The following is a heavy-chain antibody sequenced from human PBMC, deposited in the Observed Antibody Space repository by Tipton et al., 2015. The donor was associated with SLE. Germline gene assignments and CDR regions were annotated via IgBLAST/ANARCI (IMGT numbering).Heavy chain of an antibody. D-gene: IGHD1-26*01. CDR3: ATEKLYRVGVDDAFDI. CDR1: GYSLSEIS. V-gene: IGHV1-24*01. J-gene: IGHJ3*02. CDR2: FDRQHGET. Sequence: QVQLVQSGAEVKKPGASVKVSCKVSGYSLSEISMHWVRQAPGKGLEWMGTFDRQHGETIYAQKFQGRVTLTEDTSTNTAYVDLRRLRSADTAVYYCATEKLYRVGVDDAFDIWGQGTVVTVSS.